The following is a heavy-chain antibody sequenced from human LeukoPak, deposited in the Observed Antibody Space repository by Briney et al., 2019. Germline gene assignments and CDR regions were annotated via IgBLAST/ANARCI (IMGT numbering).Heavy chain of an antibody. D-gene: IGHD6-13*01. CDR2: INPNSGGT. CDR3: ARGGSSWQYNWFDP. J-gene: IGHJ5*02. V-gene: IGHV1-2*04. Sequence: ASVKVSCKASGYTFTGYYMHWVRQAPGQGLEWMGWINPNSGGTNYAQKFQGWVTMTRDTSISTAYMELSRLRSADTAVYYCARGGSSWQYNWFDPWGQGTLVTVSS. CDR1: GYTFTGYY.